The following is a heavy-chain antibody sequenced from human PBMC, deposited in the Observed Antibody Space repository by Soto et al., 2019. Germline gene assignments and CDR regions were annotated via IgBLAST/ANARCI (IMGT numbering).Heavy chain of an antibody. V-gene: IGHV3-23*01. D-gene: IGHD2-2*01. J-gene: IGHJ5*02. CDR2: ISGSGSNP. CDR1: GFTFSSYA. CDR3: AKTASMTIRNGFDR. Sequence: EVQVLESGGGLVQPGGSLRLSCAASGFTFSSYAMRWVRQAPGQGLEWVSSISGSGSNPYYADSVKGRFTSSRGNSKNALYLQVISLRAEDTALYYCAKTASMTIRNGFDRWGQGTLVTVSS.